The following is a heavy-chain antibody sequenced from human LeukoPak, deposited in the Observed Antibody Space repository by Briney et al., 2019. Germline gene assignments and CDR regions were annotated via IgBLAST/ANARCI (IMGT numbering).Heavy chain of an antibody. CDR1: GGSISSGSYY. J-gene: IGHJ4*02. CDR2: IYTSGST. Sequence: PSETLSLTCTASGGSISSGSYYWSWLRQPAGKGLEWIGRIYTSGSTNYNPSLKSRVTISVDTSKNQFSLKLSSVTAADTAVYYCARDPLFDYWGQGTLVTVSS. V-gene: IGHV4-61*02. CDR3: ARDPLFDY.